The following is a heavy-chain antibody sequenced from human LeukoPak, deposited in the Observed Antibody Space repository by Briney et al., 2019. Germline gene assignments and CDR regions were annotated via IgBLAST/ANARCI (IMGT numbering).Heavy chain of an antibody. Sequence: SETLSLTCTVSGGSFSTYYWSWIRQPPGKGLEWIGYIYYSGSTNYNPSLKSRVTISVDTSKNQFSLKLSSVTAADTAVYYCARRGYSYGYSYRFHDPWFDPWGQGTLVTVSS. CDR2: IYYSGST. CDR1: GGSFSTYY. CDR3: ARRGYSYGYSYRFHDPWFDP. J-gene: IGHJ5*02. V-gene: IGHV4-59*01. D-gene: IGHD5-18*01.